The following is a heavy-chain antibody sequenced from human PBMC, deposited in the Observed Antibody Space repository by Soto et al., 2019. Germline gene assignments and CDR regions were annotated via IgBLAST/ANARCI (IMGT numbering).Heavy chain of an antibody. Sequence: QITLKESGPTLVKPTQTLTLTCTFSGFSLSTSGVGVGWIRQPPGKALEWLALIYCDEDKRYSQSLKSRLYITKDTSKNQVVLKMTNMDPVDTATYYCVQLKSSCWDRYFHHLGQGTLVTVSA. CDR2: IYCDEDK. J-gene: IGHJ1*01. V-gene: IGHV2-5*02. CDR3: VQLKSSCWDRYFHH. D-gene: IGHD6-19*01. CDR1: GFSLSTSGVG.